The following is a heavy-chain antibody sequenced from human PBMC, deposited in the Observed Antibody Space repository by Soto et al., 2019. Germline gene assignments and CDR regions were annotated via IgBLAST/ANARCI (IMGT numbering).Heavy chain of an antibody. D-gene: IGHD5-18*01. CDR2: INHSGST. CDR3: ASVGYTSGYYYGMDV. CDR1: GGSFSGYY. J-gene: IGHJ6*02. V-gene: IGHV4-34*01. Sequence: SETLSLTCAVYGGSFSGYYWSWIRQPPGKGLEWIGEINHSGSTNYNPSLKSRVTISVDTSKNQFSLKLSSVTAAGTAVYYCASVGYTSGYYYGMDVWGQGTTVTVSS.